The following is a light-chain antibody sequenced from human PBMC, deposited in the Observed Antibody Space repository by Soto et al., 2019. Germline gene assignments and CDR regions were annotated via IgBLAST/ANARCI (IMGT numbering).Light chain of an antibody. Sequence: DIQMTQSPSSLSASVGDRITITCRASQGISNYLAWYQQKPGKVPKLLIYGVSTLRSEGPSRFSGSGSGTDFTLTISSLQPEDVATCYCQKDNSAPETFGPGSKVYIK. CDR1: QGISNY. J-gene: IGKJ3*01. CDR3: QKDNSAPET. V-gene: IGKV1-27*01. CDR2: GVS.